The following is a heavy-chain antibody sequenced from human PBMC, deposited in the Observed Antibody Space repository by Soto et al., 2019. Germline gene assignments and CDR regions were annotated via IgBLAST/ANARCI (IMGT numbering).Heavy chain of an antibody. J-gene: IGHJ2*01. D-gene: IGHD4-4*01. CDR3: ARPLWRDDYNWGYFDL. Sequence: QVQLVESGGGVVQPGRSLRLSCAASGFTFSSYAMHWVRQVPGKGLEWVAVISYDGSNKYYADSVKGRFTISRDNSKNTLYLQMNSLRAEDTAVNYCARPLWRDDYNWGYFDLWGRGTLVTVSS. CDR2: ISYDGSNK. V-gene: IGHV3-30-3*01. CDR1: GFTFSSYA.